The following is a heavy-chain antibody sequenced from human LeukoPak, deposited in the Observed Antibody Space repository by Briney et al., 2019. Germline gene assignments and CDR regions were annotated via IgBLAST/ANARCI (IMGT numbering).Heavy chain of an antibody. CDR3: ARAYSSGSHAFDI. V-gene: IGHV4-39*07. D-gene: IGHD6-25*01. Sequence: SETLSLTCTVSGGSITSRSYYWGWIRQPPGKGLEWIGNIYYSGSTHYNPSIKSRVTISVDTSKNQFSLRLSSVTAADTAVYYCARAYSSGSHAFDIWGQGTMVTVSS. CDR1: GGSITSRSYY. CDR2: IYYSGST. J-gene: IGHJ3*02.